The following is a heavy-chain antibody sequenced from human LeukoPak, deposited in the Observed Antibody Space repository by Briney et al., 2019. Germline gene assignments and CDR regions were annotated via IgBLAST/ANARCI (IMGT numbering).Heavy chain of an antibody. CDR3: AELGITMIGGV. CDR1: GFTFDDYA. J-gene: IGHJ6*04. V-gene: IGHV3-9*01. D-gene: IGHD3-10*02. CDR2: ISWNSGSI. Sequence: PGRPLRLSCAASGFTFDDYAMHWVRQAPGKGLEWVSGISWNSGSIGYADSVKGRFTISRDNAKNSLYLQMNSLRAEDTAVYYCAELGITMIGGVWGKGTTVTISS.